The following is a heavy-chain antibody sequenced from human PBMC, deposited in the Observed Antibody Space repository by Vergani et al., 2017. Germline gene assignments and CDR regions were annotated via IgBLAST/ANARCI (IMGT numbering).Heavy chain of an antibody. CDR2: IIPIFGTA. Sequence: QVQLVQSGAEVKKPGSSVKVSCKASGGTFSSYAISWVRQAPGQGLEWMGGIIPIFGTANYAQKFQGRVTITADESTSTAYMELSSLRSEDTAVYYCARGAYSSGWYAGYYFDYWGQGTLVTVSS. V-gene: IGHV1-69*01. D-gene: IGHD6-19*01. CDR3: ARGAYSSGWYAGYYFDY. CDR1: GGTFSSYA. J-gene: IGHJ4*02.